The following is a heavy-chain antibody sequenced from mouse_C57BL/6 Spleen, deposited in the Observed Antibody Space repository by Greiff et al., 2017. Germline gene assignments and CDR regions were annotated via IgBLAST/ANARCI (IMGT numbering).Heavy chain of an antibody. D-gene: IGHD1-1*02. Sequence: EVKLVESEGGLVQPGSSMKLSCTASGFTFSDYYMAWVRQVPEKGLEWVANINYDGSSTYYLDSLKSRFIISRDNAKNILYLQMSSLKSEDTATYYCASDYVFAYWGQGTLVTVSA. V-gene: IGHV5-16*01. J-gene: IGHJ3*01. CDR3: ASDYVFAY. CDR1: GFTFSDYY. CDR2: INYDGSST.